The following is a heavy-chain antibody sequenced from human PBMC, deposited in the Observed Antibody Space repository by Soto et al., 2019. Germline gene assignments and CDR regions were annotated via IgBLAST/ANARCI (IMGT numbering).Heavy chain of an antibody. CDR3: ARGPRVSSTGTGAH. CDR1: GFTFSAYW. V-gene: IGHV3-74*01. CDR2: ISDDGSTA. D-gene: IGHD1-1*01. Sequence: GESLKISCAVSGFTFSAYWTHWVRQVPGKGLTWVSRISDDGSTATYADSVKGRFIISRDNAKNTLYLEMNTLRADDSGLYYCARGPRVSSTGTGAHWGRGTLVTVSS. J-gene: IGHJ4*02.